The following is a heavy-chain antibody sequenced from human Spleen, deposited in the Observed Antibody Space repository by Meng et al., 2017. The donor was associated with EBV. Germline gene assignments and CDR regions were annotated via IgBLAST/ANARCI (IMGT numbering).Heavy chain of an antibody. Sequence: GQLVQSGAEVKKPGASVRVSCEAFGYTFTDYDINWVRQATGQGLEWVGWMNPNSGDAGFAQKFQGRVTMTSTPSITTAYMELSDLRSDDTAVYYCASGASYFWTWGQGTLVTVSS. V-gene: IGHV1-8*01. J-gene: IGHJ4*02. CDR1: GYTFTDYD. CDR3: ASGASYFWT. D-gene: IGHD3/OR15-3a*01. CDR2: MNPNSGDA.